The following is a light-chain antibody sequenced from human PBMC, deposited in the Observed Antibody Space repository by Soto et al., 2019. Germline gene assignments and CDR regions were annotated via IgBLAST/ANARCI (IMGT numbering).Light chain of an antibody. Sequence: EIVLTQSAGTLSLSPGERATLSCRASQSVSNNYLAWYQQQPGQAPRLLIYGATSRATGVPDRFSGSGSGTDFTLTINRLEPEDFAVYYCQQYGSTPVTFGQGTKV. J-gene: IGKJ1*01. CDR2: GAT. V-gene: IGKV3-20*01. CDR3: QQYGSTPVT. CDR1: QSVSNNY.